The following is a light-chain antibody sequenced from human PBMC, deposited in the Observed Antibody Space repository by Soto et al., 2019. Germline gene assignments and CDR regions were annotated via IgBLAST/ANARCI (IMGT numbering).Light chain of an antibody. V-gene: IGLV2-14*01. CDR3: SSYTSDNRDYV. CDR1: SSDVGAYTS. J-gene: IGLJ1*01. Sequence: QSALTQPASVSGSPGQSITISCTGSSSDVGAYTSVSWYQQHPGKAPKLMIYEVSNRPSGVSRRFSGSKSGNMASLTISGLQAEDEAHYYCSSYTSDNRDYVFGTGTQLTVL. CDR2: EVS.